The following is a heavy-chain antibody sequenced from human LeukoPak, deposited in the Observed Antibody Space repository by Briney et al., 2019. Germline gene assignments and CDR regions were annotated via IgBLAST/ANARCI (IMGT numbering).Heavy chain of an antibody. CDR1: GFTFDDYS. Sequence: PGGSLGLSCAASGFTFDDYSMHWVRQAPGKGLEWVSGISSNSGSIAYADSVKGRFAISRDNAKNSLYLQMNSLRAEDTALYYCAKVLAAAGTGPVGELLPYDYWGQGTLVTVSS. CDR3: AKVLAAAGTGPVGELLPYDY. J-gene: IGHJ4*02. V-gene: IGHV3-9*01. CDR2: ISSNSGSI. D-gene: IGHD6-13*01.